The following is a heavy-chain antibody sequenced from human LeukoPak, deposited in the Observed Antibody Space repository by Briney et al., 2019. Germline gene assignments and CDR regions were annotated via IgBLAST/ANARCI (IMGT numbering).Heavy chain of an antibody. J-gene: IGHJ5*02. CDR1: GGSISSYY. Sequence: ETLSLTCTVSGGSISSYYWSWIRQPPGKGLEWLGYIYYSGRTNYNPSLKSRVTISVDASKNQFSLKLSSVTAADTAVYYCARSQGGYCSSTSCSGDWFDPWGQGTLVTVSS. D-gene: IGHD2-2*01. V-gene: IGHV4-59*01. CDR3: ARSQGGYCSSTSCSGDWFDP. CDR2: IYYSGRT.